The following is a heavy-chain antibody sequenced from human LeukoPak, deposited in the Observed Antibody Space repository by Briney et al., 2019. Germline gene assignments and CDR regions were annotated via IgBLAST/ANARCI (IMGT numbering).Heavy chain of an antibody. CDR1: GYTFTGYY. Sequence: ASVKVSCKASGYTFTGYYMHWVRQAPGQGLEWMGWINPNSGGTNYAQKFQGRVTMTRDTSISTAYMELRSLRSDDTAVYYCARDYDFWSGPQGGMDVWGQGTTVTVSS. J-gene: IGHJ6*02. D-gene: IGHD3-3*01. V-gene: IGHV1-2*02. CDR2: INPNSGGT. CDR3: ARDYDFWSGPQGGMDV.